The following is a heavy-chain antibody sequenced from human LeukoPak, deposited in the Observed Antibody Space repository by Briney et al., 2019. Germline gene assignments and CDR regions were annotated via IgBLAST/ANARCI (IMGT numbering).Heavy chain of an antibody. D-gene: IGHD1-26*01. V-gene: IGHV3-74*01. CDR2: INDDGTST. J-gene: IGHJ4*02. CDR3: ARDPVEWELLLDY. Sequence: GGSLRLSCTASGFTFTSYWMHWVRQAPGKGLVWVSRINDDGTSTIYADSVKGRFTVSRDNAKNTVYLQMHSLRAEDTAVYYCARDPVEWELLLDYWGQGTLVTVSS. CDR1: GFTFTSYW.